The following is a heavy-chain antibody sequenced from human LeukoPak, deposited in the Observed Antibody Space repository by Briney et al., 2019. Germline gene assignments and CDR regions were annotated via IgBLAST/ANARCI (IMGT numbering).Heavy chain of an antibody. D-gene: IGHD5-18*01. CDR1: GFIVSNSY. Sequence: GGSLRLSCAASGFIVSNSYMSWVRQAPGKGLEWVSAISGSGGSTYYADSVKGRFTISRDNSKNTLYLQMNSLRAEDTAVYYCAKEEDTAMVRSIDYWGQGTLVTVSS. V-gene: IGHV3-23*01. CDR2: ISGSGGST. J-gene: IGHJ4*02. CDR3: AKEEDTAMVRSIDY.